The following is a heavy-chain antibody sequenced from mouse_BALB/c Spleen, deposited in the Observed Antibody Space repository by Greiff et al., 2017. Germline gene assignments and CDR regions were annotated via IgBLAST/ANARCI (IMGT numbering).Heavy chain of an antibody. J-gene: IGHJ4*01. CDR3: ARWGMIGAMDY. CDR2: ISSGGST. V-gene: IGHV5-6-5*01. CDR1: GFTFSSYA. D-gene: IGHD2-4*01. Sequence: EVKVVESGGGLVKPGGSLKLSCAASGFTFSSYAMSWVRQTPEKRLEWVASISSGGSTYYPDSVKGRFTISRDNARNILYLQMSSLRSEDTAMYYCARWGMIGAMDYWGQGTSVTVSS.